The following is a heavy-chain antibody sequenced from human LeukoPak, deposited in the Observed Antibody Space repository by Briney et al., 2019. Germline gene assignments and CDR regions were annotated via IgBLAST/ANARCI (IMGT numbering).Heavy chain of an antibody. CDR3: ARRRCGSSSEFDP. J-gene: IGHJ5*02. CDR1: GGSISSEY. Sequence: SETLSLTCSVSGGSISSEYWTWIRQPPGKGLEWIGYIYYSGSTNYNPSLRSRVTISVDTSKNQFSLKLTSVTAADTAVYYCARRRCGSSSEFDPWGQGTLVTVSS. D-gene: IGHD6-6*01. CDR2: IYYSGST. V-gene: IGHV4-59*08.